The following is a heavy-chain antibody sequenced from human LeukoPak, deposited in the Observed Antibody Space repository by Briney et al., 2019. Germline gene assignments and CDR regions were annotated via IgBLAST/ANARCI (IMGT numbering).Heavy chain of an antibody. CDR2: IYYSGST. D-gene: IGHD2-21*02. CDR3: ARDYCGGDCYSARYFDY. J-gene: IGHJ4*02. Sequence: PSETLSLTCTVSGGSISSSSYYWGWIRQPPGKGLEWIGSIYYSGSTYYNPSLKSRVTISVDTSKNQFSLKLSSVTAADTAVYYCARDYCGGDCYSARYFDYWGQGTLVTVSS. CDR1: GGSISSSSYY. V-gene: IGHV4-39*07.